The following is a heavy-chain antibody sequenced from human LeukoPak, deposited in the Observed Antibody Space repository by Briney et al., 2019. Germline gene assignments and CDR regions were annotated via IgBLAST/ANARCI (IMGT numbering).Heavy chain of an antibody. D-gene: IGHD3-22*01. J-gene: IGHJ4*02. CDR3: ARHLDYYDSSGYYGDY. CDR2: IYPGDSDT. CDR1: GYSITSYW. V-gene: IGHV5-51*01. Sequence: GEPLKISCKGSGYSITSYWICMVRHMPGKGLEWVGIIYPGDSDTRSSPSFQGQVTISADKSISTAYLQWSSLKASDTAMCYSARHLDYYDSSGYYGDYWGQGTLVTVSS.